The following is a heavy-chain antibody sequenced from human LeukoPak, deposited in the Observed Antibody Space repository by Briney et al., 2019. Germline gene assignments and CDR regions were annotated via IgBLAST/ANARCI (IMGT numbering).Heavy chain of an antibody. J-gene: IGHJ1*01. V-gene: IGHV1-69*01. CDR2: IIPIFGTA. D-gene: IGHD6-13*01. CDR1: GGTFSSYA. CDR3: ARGYSSSWYVGPAEYFQH. Sequence: SVKVSCKASGGTFSSYAISWARQAPGQGLEWMGGIIPIFGTANYAQKFQGRVTITADESTSTAYMELSSLRSEDTAVYYCARGYSSSWYVGPAEYFQHWGQGTLVTVSS.